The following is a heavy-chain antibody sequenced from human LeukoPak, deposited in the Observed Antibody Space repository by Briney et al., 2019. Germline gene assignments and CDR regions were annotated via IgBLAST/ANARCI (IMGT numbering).Heavy chain of an antibody. V-gene: IGHV4-59*11. CDR3: AGGYYFGS. Sequence: SETLSLTCTVSGDSIKSHYWSWIRQPPGKGLEWIGCVSNTFTSYNPSLKSRVTMSVDTSKNQLSLKPTSVTAADTAIYFCAGGYYFGSWGQGALVAVSS. CDR1: GDSIKSHY. CDR2: VSNTFT. D-gene: IGHD3-3*01. J-gene: IGHJ4*02.